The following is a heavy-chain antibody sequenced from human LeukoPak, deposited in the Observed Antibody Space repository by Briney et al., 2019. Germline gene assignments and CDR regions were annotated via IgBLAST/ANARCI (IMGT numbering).Heavy chain of an antibody. CDR1: GFTFSTSW. CDR3: AGGRNGFFDY. J-gene: IGHJ4*01. CDR2: INSDGGRT. Sequence: PGGSLRLSCAASGFTFSTSWMHWVRQAPGKGLVWVSQINSDGGRTRYADSVKGRLTISRDNAKNTVYLQMNSLRTDDTSMYYCAGGRNGFFDYWGHGTLVTVSS. V-gene: IGHV3-74*01. D-gene: IGHD5-24*01.